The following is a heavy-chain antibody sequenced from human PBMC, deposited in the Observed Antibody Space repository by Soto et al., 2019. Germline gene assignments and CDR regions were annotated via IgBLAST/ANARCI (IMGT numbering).Heavy chain of an antibody. CDR1: GFTLRGYE. CDR2: ISGSGYTK. V-gene: IGHV3-48*03. D-gene: IGHD3-22*01. Sequence: QRGGSLRLSCAASGFTLRGYEMHWVRQAPGKGLEWVSYISGSGYTKYYAESVKGRFTISRDNAKNSLYLQMNSLRAEDTAVYYCARDGIDDTLYYFDYWGQGALVTVSS. J-gene: IGHJ4*02. CDR3: ARDGIDDTLYYFDY.